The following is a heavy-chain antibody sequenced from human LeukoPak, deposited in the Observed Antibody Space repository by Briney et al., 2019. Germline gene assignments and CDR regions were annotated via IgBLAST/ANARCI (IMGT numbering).Heavy chain of an antibody. CDR3: ARMESTTATAFDY. CDR1: GFTVSSNY. CDR2: IYSGGTT. Sequence: GGSLRLSCAASGFTVSSNYMSWVRQAPGKGLEWVSVIYSGGTTYYADSVKGRFTISRDTSKNTVYLQFNSLRAEDTAVYYCARMESTTATAFDYWGQRTRDTVSS. J-gene: IGHJ4*02. V-gene: IGHV3-66*01. D-gene: IGHD2-21*02.